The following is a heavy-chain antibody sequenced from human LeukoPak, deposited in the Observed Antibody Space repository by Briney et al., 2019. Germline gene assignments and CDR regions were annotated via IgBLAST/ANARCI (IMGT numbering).Heavy chain of an antibody. J-gene: IGHJ6*03. CDR2: ISGGGIDK. Sequence: QPGGSLRLSCVASGFTFSSDAMIWVRQAPGKGLEWVSSISGGGIDKHYGDSVRGRFTISRDNSKNTLYLQMNSLRAEDTAVYYCARGQQLVLHYYYYMDVWGKGTTVTVSS. CDR3: ARGQQLVLHYYYYMDV. V-gene: IGHV3-23*01. CDR1: GFTFSSDA. D-gene: IGHD6-13*01.